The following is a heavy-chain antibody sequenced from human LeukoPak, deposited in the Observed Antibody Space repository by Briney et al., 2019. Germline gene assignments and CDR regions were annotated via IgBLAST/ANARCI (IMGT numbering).Heavy chain of an antibody. CDR1: GYTFTSYD. J-gene: IGHJ6*03. D-gene: IGHD4-17*01. Sequence: ASVKVSCKASGYTFTSYDINWVRQATGQGLKWMGWMNPNSGNTGYAQKFQGRVTITRNTSISTAYMELSSLRSEDTAVYYCARGPRDYGDYDFSYMDVWGKGTTVTVSS. CDR2: MNPNSGNT. V-gene: IGHV1-8*03. CDR3: ARGPRDYGDYDFSYMDV.